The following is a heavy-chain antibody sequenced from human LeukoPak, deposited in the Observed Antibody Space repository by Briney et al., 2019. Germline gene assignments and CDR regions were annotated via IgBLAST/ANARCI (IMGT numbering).Heavy chain of an antibody. CDR3: ARLPNADAFDI. CDR1: GFTFSNAW. CDR2: IYSGGGT. J-gene: IGHJ3*02. Sequence: GGSLRLSCAASGFTFSNAWMSWVRRAPGKGLEWVSVIYSGGGTYYADSVKGRFTISRDNSKNTLYLQMNSLRAEDTAVYYCARLPNADAFDIWGQGTMVTVSS. V-gene: IGHV3-53*01.